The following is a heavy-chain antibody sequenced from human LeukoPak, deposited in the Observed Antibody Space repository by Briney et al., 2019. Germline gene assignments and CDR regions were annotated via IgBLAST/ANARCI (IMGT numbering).Heavy chain of an antibody. CDR1: GFTFSSYA. V-gene: IGHV3-30-3*01. Sequence: PGRSLRLSCAASGFTFSSYAMHWVRQAPGKGLEWVAVISYDGSNKYYADSVKGRFTISRDNSKNTLYLQMNSLRAEDTAVYYCARDAHSLRYFDWLSTLDYWGQGTLVTVSS. J-gene: IGHJ4*02. CDR2: ISYDGSNK. CDR3: ARDAHSLRYFDWLSTLDY. D-gene: IGHD3-9*01.